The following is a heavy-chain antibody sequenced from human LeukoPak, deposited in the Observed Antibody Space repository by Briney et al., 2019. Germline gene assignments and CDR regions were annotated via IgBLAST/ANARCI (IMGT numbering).Heavy chain of an antibody. Sequence: PSETLSLTCAVSGGSITSENWWSWVRQSPGKGLEWIGEIYHSGGTNYNPSLKGRVTISVDKSNNHFSLRLASVTAADTAVYYCARTFGYSGSWYFFDYWGQGTLVTVSS. CDR2: IYHSGGT. CDR3: ARTFGYSGSWYFFDY. CDR1: GGSITSENW. J-gene: IGHJ4*01. D-gene: IGHD6-13*01. V-gene: IGHV4-4*02.